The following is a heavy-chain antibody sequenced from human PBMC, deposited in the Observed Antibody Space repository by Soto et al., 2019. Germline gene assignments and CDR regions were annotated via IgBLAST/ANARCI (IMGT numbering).Heavy chain of an antibody. CDR2: IYYSGST. CDR3: ARQQWLVLNAFDI. J-gene: IGHJ3*02. V-gene: IGHV4-59*01. Sequence: QVQLQGSGPGLVKPSETLSLTCTVSGGSISSYYWSWIRQPPGKGLEWIGYIYYSGSTNYNPSLKSRVTISVDTSKNQFSLKLSSVTAADTAVYYCARQQWLVLNAFDIWGQGTMVTVSS. D-gene: IGHD6-19*01. CDR1: GGSISSYY.